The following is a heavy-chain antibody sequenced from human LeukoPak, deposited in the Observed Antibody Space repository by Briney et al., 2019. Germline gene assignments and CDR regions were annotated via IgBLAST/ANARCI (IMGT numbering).Heavy chain of an antibody. CDR1: GFIFSDYW. V-gene: IGHV5-51*01. Sequence: GESLKISCQGSGFIFSDYWIGWVRQMPGKGLEWVGIIGDSDILYSPSLQGLVTISADKSINTACPQWSGLKASDTAVYYCARHVTTASAARGFDIWGQGTMVTVSS. CDR3: ARHVTTASAARGFDI. D-gene: IGHD1-14*01. J-gene: IGHJ3*02. CDR2: IGDSDI.